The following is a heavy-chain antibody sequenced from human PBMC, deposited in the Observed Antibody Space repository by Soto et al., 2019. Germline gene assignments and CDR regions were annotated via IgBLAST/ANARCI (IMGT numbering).Heavy chain of an antibody. CDR2: ISSSGHFA. CDR3: VRELCGLDC. Sequence: QVQLVESGGGLVKPGGSLRLSCAASGLTFSDYYMSWIRHAPGKGLEWVSYISSSGHFANYADSVKGRFTISRDNARNSLYLQMNILRAEDTAVYYCVRELCGLDCWGQGTLVTVSS. V-gene: IGHV3-11*05. CDR1: GLTFSDYY. J-gene: IGHJ4*02.